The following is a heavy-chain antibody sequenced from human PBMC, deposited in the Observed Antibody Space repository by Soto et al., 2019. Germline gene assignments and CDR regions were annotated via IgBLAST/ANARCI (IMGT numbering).Heavy chain of an antibody. J-gene: IGHJ3*02. CDR3: ARSSYYLYYDFWSAYPIRAFDI. D-gene: IGHD3-3*01. CDR1: GYTFTSYG. Sequence: ASVKVSCKASGYTFTSYGISWVRQAPGQGLEWMGWISAYNGNTNYAQKLQGRVTMTTDTSTSTAYMELRSLRSDDTAVYYCARSSYYLYYDFWSAYPIRAFDIWGQGTMVTVSS. V-gene: IGHV1-18*01. CDR2: ISAYNGNT.